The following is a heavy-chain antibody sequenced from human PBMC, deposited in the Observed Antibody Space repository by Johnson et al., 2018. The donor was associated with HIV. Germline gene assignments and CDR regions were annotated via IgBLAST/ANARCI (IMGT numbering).Heavy chain of an antibody. CDR3: ARVAPAHDAFDI. D-gene: IGHD2-2*01. Sequence: QMLLVESGGGVVQPGRSLRLSCAASGFTFSSNAMHWVRQSPGKGLEWVAVISFDGTNKYYADSVKGRFTISRDNSKNTLYLQMNSLRAEDTAVYYCARVAPAHDAFDIWGQGTMVTVSS. CDR2: ISFDGTNK. CDR1: GFTFSSNA. J-gene: IGHJ3*02. V-gene: IGHV3-30-3*01.